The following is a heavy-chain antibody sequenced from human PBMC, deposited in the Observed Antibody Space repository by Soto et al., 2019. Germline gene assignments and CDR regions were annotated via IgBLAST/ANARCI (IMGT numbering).Heavy chain of an antibody. Sequence: PGGSLRLSCAASGFTFSSYSMNWVRQAPGKGLEWVSYISSSSSTIYYADSVKGRFTISRDNAKNSLYLQMNSLRDEDTAVYYCARDLVQQLVPVYYYYGMDVWGQGTTVTVSS. CDR2: ISSSSSTI. D-gene: IGHD6-13*01. J-gene: IGHJ6*02. V-gene: IGHV3-48*02. CDR1: GFTFSSYS. CDR3: ARDLVQQLVPVYYYYGMDV.